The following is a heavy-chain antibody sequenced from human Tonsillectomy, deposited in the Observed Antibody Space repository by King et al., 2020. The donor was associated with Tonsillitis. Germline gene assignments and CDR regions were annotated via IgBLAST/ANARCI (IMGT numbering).Heavy chain of an antibody. CDR1: GFTFSSYA. D-gene: IGHD7-27*01. Sequence: VQLVESGGGLVQPGGSLRLSCAASGFTFSSYAMSWVRQAPGKGLEWVSVIYSGGSSTYYADSVKGRFTIFRDNSKNTLYLQMNSLRAEDTAVYYCAKVGAGEDYWGQGTLVTVSS. V-gene: IGHV3-23*03. J-gene: IGHJ4*02. CDR3: AKVGAGEDY. CDR2: IYSGGSST.